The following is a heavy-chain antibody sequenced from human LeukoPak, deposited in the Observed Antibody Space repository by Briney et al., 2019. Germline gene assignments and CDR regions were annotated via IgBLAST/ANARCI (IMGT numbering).Heavy chain of an antibody. D-gene: IGHD4-23*01. Sequence: SETLSLTCTVSGGSISSGGYYWSWIRQHPGKGLEWIGYIYYSGSTYYNPSLKSRVTISVDTSKNPFSLKLSSVTAADTAVYYCARDQTTVVTPGYYYGMDVWGQGTTVTVSS. J-gene: IGHJ6*02. CDR3: ARDQTTVVTPGYYYGMDV. V-gene: IGHV4-31*03. CDR2: IYYSGST. CDR1: GGSISSGGYY.